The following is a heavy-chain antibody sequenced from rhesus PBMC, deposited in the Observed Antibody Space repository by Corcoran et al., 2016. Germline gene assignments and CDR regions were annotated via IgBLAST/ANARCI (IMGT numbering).Heavy chain of an antibody. Sequence: QVQPQESGPGLVKPLETLSLTCAVSGGSIRGYYWTWIRPPPGKGLEWIGCIGGSSGSTYYNPSLKSRVTISTDTSKNQFSLKLSSVTAADTAVYYCARRQGGSWVDYWGQGVLVTVSS. D-gene: IGHD6-25*01. J-gene: IGHJ4*01. V-gene: IGHV4-165*02. CDR1: GGSIRGYY. CDR2: IGGSSGST. CDR3: ARRQGGSWVDY.